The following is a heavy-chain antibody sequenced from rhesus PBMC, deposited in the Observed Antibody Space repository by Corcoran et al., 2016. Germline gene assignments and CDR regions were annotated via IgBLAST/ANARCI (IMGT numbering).Heavy chain of an antibody. Sequence: EVQLAESGGDLAKPGGSLRLSCAASGFTFRDYSMDWVRKASGKGLGWVSRISNSGDSKWYADSVKGRFTVYRDNAKNTLFLQMNSLTPEDKAVYYCGRADFGIDYWGQGVLVTVSS. V-gene: IGHV3-178*01. CDR2: ISNSGDSK. D-gene: IGHD6-25*01. J-gene: IGHJ4*01. CDR1: GFTFRDYS. CDR3: GRADFGIDY.